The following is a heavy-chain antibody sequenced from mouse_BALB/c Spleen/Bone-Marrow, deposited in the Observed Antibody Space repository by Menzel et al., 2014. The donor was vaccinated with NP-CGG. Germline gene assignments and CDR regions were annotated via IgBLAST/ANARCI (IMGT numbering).Heavy chain of an antibody. CDR2: MWPGGDT. CDR3: AREGGWLLRNYYARDY. CDR1: GFSLTSYG. Sequence: VHLVESGPGLVSPSQTLSIPCTVSGFSLTSYGVHWGRQPPGKGLEWLGVMWPGGDTNYNSALLSRLNVLTDNSKSKVFLQMNRLQAHDTAMYYCAREGGWLLRNYYARDYWGQGTPVTVSS. J-gene: IGHJ4*01. D-gene: IGHD2-3*01. V-gene: IGHV2-9*02.